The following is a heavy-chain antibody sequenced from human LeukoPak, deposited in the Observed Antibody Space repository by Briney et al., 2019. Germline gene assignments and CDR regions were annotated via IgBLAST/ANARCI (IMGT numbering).Heavy chain of an antibody. J-gene: IGHJ4*02. D-gene: IGHD1-14*01. CDR3: ARETNDY. Sequence: GGSLRLSCAASGFSLSTYSMNWVRQAPGKGLEWVSYISSSSSFIYYADSVKGRFTISRDNAKNSLYLQMNSLRAEDTAVYYCARETNDYWGQGTLVTVSS. V-gene: IGHV3-21*01. CDR2: ISSSSSFI. CDR1: GFSLSTYS.